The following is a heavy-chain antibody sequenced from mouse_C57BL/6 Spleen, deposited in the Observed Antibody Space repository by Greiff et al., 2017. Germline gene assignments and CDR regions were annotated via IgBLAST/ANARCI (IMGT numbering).Heavy chain of an antibody. D-gene: IGHD2-2*01. Sequence: QVQLQQPGAELVKPGASVKMSCKASGYTLTSYWITWVKQRPGQGLEWIGDIYPGSGSTNYNEKFKSKATLTVDTSSSTAYMQLSSLTSEDSAVYYCAREGGVTTYFDVWGTGTTVTVSS. CDR1: GYTLTSYW. J-gene: IGHJ1*03. V-gene: IGHV1-55*01. CDR3: AREGGVTTYFDV. CDR2: IYPGSGST.